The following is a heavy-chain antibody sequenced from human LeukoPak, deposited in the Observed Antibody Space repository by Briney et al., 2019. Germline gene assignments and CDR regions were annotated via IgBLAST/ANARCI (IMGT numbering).Heavy chain of an antibody. CDR1: GFTVSSNY. CDR3: VAMVRGVTFDY. CDR2: IYSGGST. J-gene: IGHJ4*02. D-gene: IGHD3-10*01. V-gene: IGHV3-53*01. Sequence: GGSVRLSCGASGFTVSSNYMSWVRQAPGKGLEWVSVIYSGGSTYYADSVKGRFTISRDNSKNTLYLQMNSLRAEDTAVYYCVAMVRGVTFDYWGQGTLITVSS.